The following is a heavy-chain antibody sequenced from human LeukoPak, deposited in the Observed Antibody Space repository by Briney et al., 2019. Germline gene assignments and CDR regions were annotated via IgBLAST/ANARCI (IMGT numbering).Heavy chain of an antibody. CDR1: GFTVSGNY. Sequence: GGSLRLSCAASGFTVSGNYMSWVRQAPGKGLEWVSIIYSGSSTFYADSAKGRFTISRDNSKNTVYLQMNSLRAEDTAVYYCARGPRIAVAGTYFDYWGQGTLVTVSS. CDR2: IYSGSST. J-gene: IGHJ4*02. V-gene: IGHV3-66*01. D-gene: IGHD6-19*01. CDR3: ARGPRIAVAGTYFDY.